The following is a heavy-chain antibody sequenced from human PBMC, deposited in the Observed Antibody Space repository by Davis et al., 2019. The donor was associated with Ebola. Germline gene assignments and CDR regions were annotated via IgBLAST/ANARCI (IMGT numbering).Heavy chain of an antibody. V-gene: IGHV1-2*02. J-gene: IGHJ4*02. CDR2: INPNSGGT. CDR1: GYTFTSYG. D-gene: IGHD5-18*01. Sequence: GESLKISCKASGYTFTSYGISWVRQAPGQGLEWMGWINPNSGGTNYAQKFQGRVTMTRDTSISTAYMELSRLRSDDTAVYYCARRPWRNTAILGYWGQGTLVTVSS. CDR3: ARRPWRNTAILGY.